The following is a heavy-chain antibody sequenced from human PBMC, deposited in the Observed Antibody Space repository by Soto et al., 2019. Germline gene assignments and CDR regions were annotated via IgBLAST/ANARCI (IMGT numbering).Heavy chain of an antibody. D-gene: IGHD2-15*01. CDR3: ATPIGKEHCRGGSCYAGGDY. V-gene: IGHV3-23*01. J-gene: IGHJ4*02. CDR2: ISASGGST. Sequence: VQLLESGGGLVQPGGSLRLSCAASGFTFNTYAMTWVRQAPGKGLEWVSSISASGGSTNYAGSVKGRFTISRDNYKNMVYLQMNSLQPEDTAVYYCATPIGKEHCRGGSCYAGGDYWGQGTLVTVSS. CDR1: GFTFNTYA.